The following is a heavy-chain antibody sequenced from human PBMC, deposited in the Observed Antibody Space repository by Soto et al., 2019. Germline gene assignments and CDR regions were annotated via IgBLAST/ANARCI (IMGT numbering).Heavy chain of an antibody. J-gene: IGHJ6*02. CDR2: INPNSGGT. V-gene: IGHV1-2*04. CDR3: ARERNVVGADYGMDV. Sequence: VSVKGSCKAAGSTFTGYYMDWVRQAPGQGLEWMGWINPNSGGTNYAQKFQGWVTMTRDTSISTAYMELSRLRSDDTAVYYCARERNVVGADYGMDVWGQGTTVTVSS. CDR1: GSTFTGYY. D-gene: IGHD1-26*01.